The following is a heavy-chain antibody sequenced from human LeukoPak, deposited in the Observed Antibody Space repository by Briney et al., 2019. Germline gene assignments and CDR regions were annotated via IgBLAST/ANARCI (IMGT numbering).Heavy chain of an antibody. J-gene: IGHJ4*02. D-gene: IGHD3-22*01. CDR1: GYTFTSYG. CDR3: ARDIGGGIVVVITGPFDY. CDR2: ISAYNGNT. V-gene: IGHV1-18*01. Sequence: ASVKVSCKASGYTFTSYGIGWVRQAPGQGLEWMGWISAYNGNTNYAQKLQGRVTMTTDTSTSTAYMELRSLRSDDTAVYYCARDIGGGIVVVITGPFDYWGQGTLVTVSS.